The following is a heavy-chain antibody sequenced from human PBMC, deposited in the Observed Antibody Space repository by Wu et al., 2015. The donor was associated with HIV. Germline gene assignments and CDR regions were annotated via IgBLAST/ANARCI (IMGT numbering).Heavy chain of an antibody. CDR3: ARDLIDSTDPDIYDILTGYYYAFDY. Sequence: QVQLVQSGAEVKKPGSSVKVSCKASGGTFSSFALSWVRQAPGQGLEWMGGIIPLFDTAISAHNFDDRVTITADESTSTGYVELRSLRSEDTAVYYCARDLIDSTDPDIYDILTGYYYAFDYMGPRDNGHRLL. CDR2: IIPLFDTA. J-gene: IGHJ3*02. CDR1: GGTFSSFA. V-gene: IGHV1-69*12. D-gene: IGHD3-9*01.